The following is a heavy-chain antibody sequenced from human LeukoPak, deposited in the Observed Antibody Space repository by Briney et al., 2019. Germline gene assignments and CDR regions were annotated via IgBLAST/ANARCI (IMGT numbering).Heavy chain of an antibody. D-gene: IGHD3-10*01. V-gene: IGHV3-7*01. Sequence: QPGGSLRLSCAASGFSFSNYWMSWVRQAPGKGLEWVANIKEDGSEKRYVDSVKGRFTISRDNAKNSLYLQMNSLRAEDTAVYYCARTIRGYWGQGTLVTVSS. CDR1: GFSFSNYW. CDR2: IKEDGSEK. J-gene: IGHJ4*02. CDR3: ARTIRGY.